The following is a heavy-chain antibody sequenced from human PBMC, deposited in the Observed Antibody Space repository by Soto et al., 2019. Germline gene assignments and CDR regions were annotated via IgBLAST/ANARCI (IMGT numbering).Heavy chain of an antibody. V-gene: IGHV1-18*01. CDR3: ARGGRVYDILTGYVNWFDP. D-gene: IGHD3-9*01. Sequence: ASVKVSCKASGYTFTSYGISWVRQAPGQGLEWMGWISAYNGNTNYAQKLQGRVTMTTDTSTSTAYMELRSLRSDDTAVYYCARGGRVYDILTGYVNWFDPWGQGTLVTVSS. CDR1: GYTFTSYG. CDR2: ISAYNGNT. J-gene: IGHJ5*02.